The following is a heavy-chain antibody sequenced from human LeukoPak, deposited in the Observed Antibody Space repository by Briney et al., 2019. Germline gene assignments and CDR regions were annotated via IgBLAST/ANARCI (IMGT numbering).Heavy chain of an antibody. CDR3: ARAKQQAAY. D-gene: IGHD6-13*01. CDR2: IKQDGSEK. Sequence: GGSLRLSCAASVFTFSSYWMSWVRQAPGKGLEWVANIKQDGSEKYYVDSVKGRFTISRDNAKNSLYLQMNSLRAEDTAVYYCARAKQQAAYWGQGTLVTVPS. V-gene: IGHV3-7*03. CDR1: VFTFSSYW. J-gene: IGHJ4*02.